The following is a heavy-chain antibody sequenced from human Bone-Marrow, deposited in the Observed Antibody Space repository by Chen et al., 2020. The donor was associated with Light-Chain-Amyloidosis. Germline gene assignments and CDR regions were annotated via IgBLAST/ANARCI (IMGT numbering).Heavy chain of an antibody. J-gene: IGHJ6*02. D-gene: IGHD2-15*01. CDR3: ARTPDATHYYYGMDV. CDR2: ISAYNGNT. CDR1: GYTFTSYG. V-gene: IGHV1-18*01. Sequence: QVQLVQSGAEVKKPGASVKVSCKASGYTFTSYGISWVRQAPGQGLEWMGWISAYNGNTNYAQKLQGRVTMTTDTSTSTAYMELRSLRFEDTAVYYCARTPDATHYYYGMDVWGQGTTVTVSS.